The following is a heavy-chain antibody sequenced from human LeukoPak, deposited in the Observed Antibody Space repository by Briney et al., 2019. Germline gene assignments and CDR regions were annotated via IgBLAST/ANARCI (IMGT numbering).Heavy chain of an antibody. J-gene: IGHJ2*01. CDR2: INSDGINT. D-gene: IGHD2-21*01. CDR1: GFTFSNCW. Sequence: GGSLRLSCAASGFTFSNCWMHWVRQAPGKGLVWVSRINSDGINTYYADSVKGRFTISRDNAKNTLYLQMNSLRGDDTAVYYCARTRGDYWSFDLWGRGTLVTVSS. V-gene: IGHV3-74*01. CDR3: ARTRGDYWSFDL.